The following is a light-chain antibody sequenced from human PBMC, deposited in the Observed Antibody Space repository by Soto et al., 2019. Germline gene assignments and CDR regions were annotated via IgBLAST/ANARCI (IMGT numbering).Light chain of an antibody. CDR3: SSYTSSTSYV. V-gene: IGLV2-14*01. CDR2: DVN. CDR1: RSDVGGYNT. Sequence: SALTLPASVSGSRGQSITISCTGTRSDVGGYNTVSWYQQYPGKAPKLMIHDVNNRPSGVSNRFSGSKSGNTASLTISGLQAEDEADYYCSSYTSSTSYVFGSGTKVTV. J-gene: IGLJ1*01.